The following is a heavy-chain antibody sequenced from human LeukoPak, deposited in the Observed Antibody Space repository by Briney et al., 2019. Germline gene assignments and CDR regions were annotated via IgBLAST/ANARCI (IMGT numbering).Heavy chain of an antibody. Sequence: GGSLRLSCAASGFIFNKHAMSWVRQAPGKGLEWVSGLSGSGSSTDYADSVKGRFTVSRDNSKNTLFLQMNSLRAEDTAIYYCAKDSRGDPDGDLDYWGQGTLVTVSS. V-gene: IGHV3-23*01. CDR1: GFIFNKHA. CDR2: LSGSGSST. CDR3: AKDSRGDPDGDLDY. D-gene: IGHD4-17*01. J-gene: IGHJ4*02.